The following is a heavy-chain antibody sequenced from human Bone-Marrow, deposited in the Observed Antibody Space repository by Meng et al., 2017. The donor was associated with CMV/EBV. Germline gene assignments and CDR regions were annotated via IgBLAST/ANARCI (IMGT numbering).Heavy chain of an antibody. Sequence: ASVKVSCKASGYSFTSYGITWVRQAPGQGLEWVGWISANNSRTNYVEKVRGRVTMTTDTSTTTAYMELRSLTSDDTAVYYCARDEQRLAPGFDYWGRGTLVTGSS. J-gene: IGHJ4*02. D-gene: IGHD1/OR15-1a*01. CDR1: GYSFTSYG. CDR3: ARDEQRLAPGFDY. CDR2: ISANNSRT. V-gene: IGHV1-18*01.